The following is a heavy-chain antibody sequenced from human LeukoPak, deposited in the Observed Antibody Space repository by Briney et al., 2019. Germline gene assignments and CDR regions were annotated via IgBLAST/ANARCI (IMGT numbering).Heavy chain of an antibody. D-gene: IGHD6-13*01. CDR1: GGSFSGYY. V-gene: IGHV4-34*01. CDR3: ARAKPGYSSSWYGGNWFDP. J-gene: IGHJ5*02. CDR2: INHSGST. Sequence: SETLSLTCAVYGGSFSGYYWSWIRQPPGEGLEWIGEINHSGSTNYNPSLKSRVTISVDTSKNQFSLKLSSVTAADTAVYYCARAKPGYSSSWYGGNWFDPWGQGTLVTVSS.